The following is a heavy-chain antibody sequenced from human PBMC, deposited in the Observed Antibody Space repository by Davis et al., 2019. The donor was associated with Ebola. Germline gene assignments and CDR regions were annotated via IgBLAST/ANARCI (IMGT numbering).Heavy chain of an antibody. D-gene: IGHD3-3*01. V-gene: IGHV4-39*01. CDR3: ARQGWSGYSLRHWLDP. CDR1: GGSIISSSSY. CDR2: ISHSGIT. Sequence: MPSETLSLTCTVSGGSIISSSSYWGWIRQPPRKGLEWIGEISHSGITYYNPSLKSRVTISVDTSKNQFSLKLRSVTAADTAVYYCARQGWSGYSLRHWLDPWGRGTLVTVSS. J-gene: IGHJ5*02.